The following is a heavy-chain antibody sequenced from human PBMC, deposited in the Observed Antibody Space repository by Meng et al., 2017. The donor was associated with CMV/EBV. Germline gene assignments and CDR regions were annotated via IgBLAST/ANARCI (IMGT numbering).Heavy chain of an antibody. J-gene: IGHJ5*02. D-gene: IGHD6-6*01. CDR2: DYHSEST. CDR1: GGYGSSSDW. Sequence: CSGVGGYGSSSDWRRWGRQPPWKGREWTGEDYHSESTNYNPSLKSRVTISVDKAKNQFSRKLGSVTAADTAVYYCARVQRSSSCGFDPWGKGTMVTVS. V-gene: IGHV4-4*02. CDR3: ARVQRSSSCGFDP.